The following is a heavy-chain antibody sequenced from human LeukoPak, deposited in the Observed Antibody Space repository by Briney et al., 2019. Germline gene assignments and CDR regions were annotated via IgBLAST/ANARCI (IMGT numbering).Heavy chain of an antibody. V-gene: IGHV3-30*02. CDR1: GSTFSSYG. CDR2: IRYDGSNK. CDR3: AKAPAYYDSSGALLYYFDY. Sequence: PTGGSLRLSCAASGSTFSSYGMHWVRQAPGKGLEWVAFIRYDGSNKYYADSVKGRFTISRDNSKNTLYLQMNSLRAEDTAVYYCAKAPAYYDSSGALLYYFDYWGQGTLVTVSS. D-gene: IGHD3-22*01. J-gene: IGHJ4*02.